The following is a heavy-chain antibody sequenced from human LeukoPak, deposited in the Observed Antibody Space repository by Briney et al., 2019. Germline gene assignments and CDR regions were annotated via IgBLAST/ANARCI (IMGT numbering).Heavy chain of an antibody. Sequence: PGRSLRLSCAASGFTFSSYAMHWVRQAPGKGLEWVSVISYDGSNKYCADSVKGRFTTSRDNSKNTLYLQMNSLRAEDTAVYYCARGITGTTFDYWGQGTLVTVSS. J-gene: IGHJ4*02. CDR1: GFTFSSYA. CDR3: ARGITGTTFDY. D-gene: IGHD1-20*01. V-gene: IGHV3-30-3*01. CDR2: ISYDGSNK.